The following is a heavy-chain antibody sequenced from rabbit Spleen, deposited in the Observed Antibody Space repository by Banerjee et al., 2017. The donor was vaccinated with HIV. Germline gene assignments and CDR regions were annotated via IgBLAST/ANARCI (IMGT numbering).Heavy chain of an antibody. CDR2: IYTTTGIT. CDR1: GFSFSSSYY. J-gene: IGHJ4*01. CDR3: VRDMGEPGLTL. D-gene: IGHD3-1*01. Sequence: QQLVESGGGLVKPGASLTLTCTASGFSFSSSYYMYWVRQAPGKGLEWIACIYTTTGITWYATWAKGRFTVSKTSSTTATLQMTSLTTADTATYFCVRDMGEPGLTLWGPGTLVTVS. V-gene: IGHV1S40*01.